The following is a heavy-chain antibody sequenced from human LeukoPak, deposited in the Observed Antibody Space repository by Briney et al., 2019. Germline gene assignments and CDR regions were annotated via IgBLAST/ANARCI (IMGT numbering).Heavy chain of an antibody. CDR2: ISSNGGST. Sequence: GGSLRLSCSASGFTFSSYAMHWVRQAPGKGLEYVSAISSNGGSTYYADSVKGRFTISRDNSKNTLYLQMSSLRAEDTAVYYCVKDPSDCSSTSCLYYFDYWGQGTLVTVS. CDR3: VKDPSDCSSTSCLYYFDY. J-gene: IGHJ4*02. CDR1: GFTFSSYA. V-gene: IGHV3-64D*06. D-gene: IGHD2-2*01.